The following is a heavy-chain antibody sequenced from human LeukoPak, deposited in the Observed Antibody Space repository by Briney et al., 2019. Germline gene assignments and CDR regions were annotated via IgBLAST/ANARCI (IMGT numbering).Heavy chain of an antibody. V-gene: IGHV1-2*02. Sequence: ASVKVSCKASGYTFTGYYMHWVRQAPGQGLAWMGWINPNSGGTIYAQKLQGRVTMTRSTSISTVYMELSRLRSDDTAVYYCARAPPITRGPFDPWGQGTLVTVSS. J-gene: IGHJ5*02. CDR2: INPNSGGT. D-gene: IGHD3-10*01. CDR3: ARAPPITRGPFDP. CDR1: GYTFTGYY.